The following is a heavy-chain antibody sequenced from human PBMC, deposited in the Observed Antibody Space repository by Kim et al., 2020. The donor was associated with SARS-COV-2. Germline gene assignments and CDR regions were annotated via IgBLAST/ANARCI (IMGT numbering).Heavy chain of an antibody. CDR2: IYYSGST. D-gene: IGHD6-19*01. Sequence: SETLSLTCTVSGGSISSSSYYWGWIRQPPGKGLEWIGSIYYSGSTYYNPSLKSRVTISVDTSKNQFSLKLSSVTAADTAVYYCARLSNGGVAVAGTPGRVYWGQGTLVTVSS. CDR3: ARLSNGGVAVAGTPGRVY. J-gene: IGHJ4*02. CDR1: GGSISSSSYY. V-gene: IGHV4-39*01.